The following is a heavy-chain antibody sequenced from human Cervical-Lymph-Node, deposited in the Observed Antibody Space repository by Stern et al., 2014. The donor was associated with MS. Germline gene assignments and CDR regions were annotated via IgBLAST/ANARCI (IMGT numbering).Heavy chain of an antibody. CDR1: GGSISSRY. V-gene: IGHV4-59*08. CDR3: ARLSTAVDF. J-gene: IGHJ4*02. CDR2: ISHSGDT. Sequence: QVQLVQSGPGLVKPSETLSLTCAVSGGSISSRYWGWIRQPPGKGLEWIGLISHSGDTKYNPSLKSRVTISLDPSKTQFSLKVTSVTAADTAVYYCARLSTAVDFWGQGTLVTVSS.